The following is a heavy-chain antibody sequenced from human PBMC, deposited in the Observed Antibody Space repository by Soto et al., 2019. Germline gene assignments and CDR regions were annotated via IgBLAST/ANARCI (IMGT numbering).Heavy chain of an antibody. CDR1: GFSLSTSGVG. CDR2: IYWDDDQ. J-gene: IGHJ5*02. CDR3: AHSGGSYFRFDP. V-gene: IGHV2-5*02. Sequence: QITLKESGPPLVKPTQTLTLTCTFSGFSLSTSGVGVGWIRQPPGKALEWLALIYWDDDQRYSPSLKSRLTITPDTSKNQVVLTMTNMDPVDTATYYCAHSGGSYFRFDPWGQGTLVTVSS. D-gene: IGHD1-26*01.